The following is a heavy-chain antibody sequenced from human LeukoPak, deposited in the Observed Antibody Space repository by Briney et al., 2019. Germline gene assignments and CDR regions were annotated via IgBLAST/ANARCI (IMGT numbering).Heavy chain of an antibody. D-gene: IGHD3-9*01. V-gene: IGHV1-46*01. CDR3: ARGPTGLDAFDI. J-gene: IGHJ3*02. CDR2: INPSGGST. CDR1: GYTFTKYC. Sequence: ASVKVSCKASGYTFTKYCMHWVRQAPGQGLEWMAIINPSGGSTTYAQKFQGRVTMTRDASTSTVYMELSSLRSEDTAVYYCARGPTGLDAFDIWGQGTMVTVSS.